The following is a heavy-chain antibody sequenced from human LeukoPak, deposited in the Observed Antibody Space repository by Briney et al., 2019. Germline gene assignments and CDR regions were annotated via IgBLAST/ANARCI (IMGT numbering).Heavy chain of an antibody. V-gene: IGHV3-23*01. CDR3: AKNKGGSSTSWPGAPGY. D-gene: IGHD2-2*01. J-gene: IGHJ4*02. CDR1: GFTFSSYS. Sequence: PGGSLRLSCAASGFTFSSYSMSWVRQAPGKGLEWVSAISGSGGSTYYADSVKGRFTISRDNSKNTLYLQMNSLRAEDTAVYYCAKNKGGSSTSWPGAPGYWGQGTLVTVSS. CDR2: ISGSGGST.